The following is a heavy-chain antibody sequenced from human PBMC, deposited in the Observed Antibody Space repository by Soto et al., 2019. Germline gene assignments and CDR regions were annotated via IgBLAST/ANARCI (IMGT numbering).Heavy chain of an antibody. J-gene: IGHJ4*02. V-gene: IGHV3-30-3*01. Sequence: GGSLRLSCAASGFTFSSYAMHWVRQAPGKGLEWVAVISYDGSNKYYADSVKGRFTISRDNSKNTLYLQMNSLRAEDTAVYYCARSRSAGSRFDYWGQGTLVTVSS. CDR3: ARSRSAGSRFDY. D-gene: IGHD6-13*01. CDR2: ISYDGSNK. CDR1: GFTFSSYA.